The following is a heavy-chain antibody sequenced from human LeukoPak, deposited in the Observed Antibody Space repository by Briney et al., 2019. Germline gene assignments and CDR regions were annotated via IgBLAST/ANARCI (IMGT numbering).Heavy chain of an antibody. CDR1: GFTLSDYY. D-gene: IGHD6-19*01. CDR2: ISSSGSTI. Sequence: GGSLRLSCAASGFTLSDYYMSWIRQAPGKGLEWVSYISSSGSTIYYADSVKGRFTISRDNAKNSLYLQMNSLRAEDTAVYYCARDSSGWYADNWFDPWGQGTLVTVSS. J-gene: IGHJ5*02. V-gene: IGHV3-11*01. CDR3: ARDSSGWYADNWFDP.